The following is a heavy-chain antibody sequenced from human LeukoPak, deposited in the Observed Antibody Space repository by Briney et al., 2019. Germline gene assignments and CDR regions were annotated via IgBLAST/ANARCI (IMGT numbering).Heavy chain of an antibody. V-gene: IGHV4-59*08. J-gene: IGHJ4*02. CDR1: VGSINSHY. CDR2: IYYKGST. D-gene: IGHD6-19*01. Sequence: SETLSLTCTVCVGSINSHYWSWIRHPPGKGLDPIGDIYYKGSTNYNPSLMSRVTISVDTSKNHLSLKVTSVLAADTAIYYCVRRDNTGWNYFDYWVQEILVTVSS. CDR3: VRRDNTGWNYFDY.